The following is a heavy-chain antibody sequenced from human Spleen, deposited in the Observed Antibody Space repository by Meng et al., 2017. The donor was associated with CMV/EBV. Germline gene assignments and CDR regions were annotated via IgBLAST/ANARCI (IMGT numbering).Heavy chain of an antibody. D-gene: IGHD3-3*01. V-gene: IGHV1-18*01. Sequence: ASVKVSCKASDYTFTSYGISWVRQAPGQGLEWMGWISTYIGNTNYAQKLQGRVTMTTDTSTNTAYMELRSLRSDDTAVYYCARRSTLAIFGVVGAFDIWGQGTKVTVSS. CDR1: DYTFTSYG. CDR2: ISTYIGNT. CDR3: ARRSTLAIFGVVGAFDI. J-gene: IGHJ3*02.